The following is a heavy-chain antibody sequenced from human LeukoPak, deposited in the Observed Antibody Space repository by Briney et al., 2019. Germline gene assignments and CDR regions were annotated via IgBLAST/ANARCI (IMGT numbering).Heavy chain of an antibody. D-gene: IGHD6-13*01. J-gene: IGHJ3*02. V-gene: IGHV1-18*01. CDR3: TRDYLTAAGSDAFDI. Sequence: ASVKVSCKASGYTFTSTGFNWVRQPPGQGLEWMAWISPYNGNTKYARKFQGRVTVTTDTSTTTAYMDLRSLRSDDTAVYYCTRDYLTAAGSDAFDIWGQGTMVTVSS. CDR1: GYTFTSTG. CDR2: ISPYNGNT.